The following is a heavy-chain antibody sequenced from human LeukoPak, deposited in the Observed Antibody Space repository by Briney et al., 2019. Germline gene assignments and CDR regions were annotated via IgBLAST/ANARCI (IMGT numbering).Heavy chain of an antibody. CDR1: GGSFSGYY. V-gene: IGHV4-34*01. CDR3: AGCYSSSWYSVGSRNWFDP. CDR2: INHSGST. D-gene: IGHD6-13*01. Sequence: PSETLSLTCAVYGGSFSGYYWSWIRQPPGKGLEWIGEINHSGSTNYNPSLKRRVTISVDTSKNQFSLKLSSVTAADTAVYYCAGCYSSSWYSVGSRNWFDPWGQGTLVTVSS. J-gene: IGHJ5*02.